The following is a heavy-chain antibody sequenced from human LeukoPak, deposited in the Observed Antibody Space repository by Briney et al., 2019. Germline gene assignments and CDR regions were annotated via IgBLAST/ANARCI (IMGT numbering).Heavy chain of an antibody. J-gene: IGHJ4*02. Sequence: GGSLRLSCAASGLXFSSYAMSWVRQAPGKGLEWVSTISGSGDSTYYADSVKGRFTISRDNSRNTLYLQMNSLRAEDTAVYYCAEGSYYDILTGYYKGGPFDYWGQGTLVTVSS. CDR1: GLXFSSYA. D-gene: IGHD3-9*01. CDR3: AEGSYYDILTGYYKGGPFDY. V-gene: IGHV3-23*01. CDR2: ISGSGDST.